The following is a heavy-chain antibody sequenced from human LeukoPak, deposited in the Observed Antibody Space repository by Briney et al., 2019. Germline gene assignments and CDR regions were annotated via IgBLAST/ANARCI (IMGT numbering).Heavy chain of an antibody. CDR3: ARRDYSGILPYAFDV. CDR1: GGYISGYH. V-gene: IGHV4-59*08. J-gene: IGHJ3*01. D-gene: IGHD4-23*01. CDR2: ISYTGIT. Sequence: SENLSLTCVVSGGYISGYHWGWIRQPPGKGLEWIGYISYTGITRDNPSLRSRVFMSVDTPKNQFSLRLSSVTAADPAVYFCARRDYSGILPYAFDVWGQGTCVAVFS.